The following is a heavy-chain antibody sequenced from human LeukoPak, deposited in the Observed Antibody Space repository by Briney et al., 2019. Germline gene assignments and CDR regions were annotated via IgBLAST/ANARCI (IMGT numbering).Heavy chain of an antibody. CDR2: IKTDGSWT. Sequence: GGSLRLSCAGSGFIFNNYAMHWVRQPPGKGLEWVSGIKTDGSWTNDADSVKGRFTISRDNAENTLYLQMNSLRVEDTAVYYCVRGVGGSSYLDYWGQGALVTVSS. CDR1: GFIFNNYA. D-gene: IGHD3-16*01. V-gene: IGHV3-74*01. J-gene: IGHJ4*02. CDR3: VRGVGGSSYLDY.